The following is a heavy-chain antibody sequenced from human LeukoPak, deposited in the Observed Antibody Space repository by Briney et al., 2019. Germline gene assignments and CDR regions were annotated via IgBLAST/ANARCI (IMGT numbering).Heavy chain of an antibody. D-gene: IGHD4-17*01. CDR1: GFTFSSYG. Sequence: GGSLRLSCAASGFTFSSYGMHWVRQAPGKGLEWVAVISYDGSNKYYADSVKGRFTISRDNSKNTLYLQMNSLRAEDTAVYYCAKDSDGDYHYYFDYWGQGTLVTVSS. J-gene: IGHJ4*02. CDR3: AKDSDGDYHYYFDY. V-gene: IGHV3-30*18. CDR2: ISYDGSNK.